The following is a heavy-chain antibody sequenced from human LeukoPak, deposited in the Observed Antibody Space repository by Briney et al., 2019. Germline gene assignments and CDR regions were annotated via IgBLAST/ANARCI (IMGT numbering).Heavy chain of an antibody. J-gene: IGHJ4*02. V-gene: IGHV3-30*02. D-gene: IGHD6-19*01. CDR2: IRYDGSNK. Sequence: GGSLRLSCAASGFTFSSYGMHWVRQAPGKGLEWVAFIRYDGSNKYYADSVKGRFTISRDNSKNTLSLQMNSLRAEDTAVYYCAKDIQWLARSGGDFWGQGTLVTVSS. CDR1: GFTFSSYG. CDR3: AKDIQWLARSGGDF.